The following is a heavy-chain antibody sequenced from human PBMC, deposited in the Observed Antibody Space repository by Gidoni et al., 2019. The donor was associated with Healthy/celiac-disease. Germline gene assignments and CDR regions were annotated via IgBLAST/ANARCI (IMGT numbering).Heavy chain of an antibody. CDR1: GFTFSSYA. J-gene: IGHJ4*02. D-gene: IGHD4-17*01. Sequence: EVQLLESGGGLVQPGGSLRLSCAASGFTFSSYAMSWVRPAPGKGLEWVSAISGSGGSTYYADSVKGRFTISRDNSKNTLYLQMNSLRAEDTAVYYCAKGPHDYGDYVDAPLDYWGQGTLVTVSS. CDR2: ISGSGGST. CDR3: AKGPHDYGDYVDAPLDY. V-gene: IGHV3-23*01.